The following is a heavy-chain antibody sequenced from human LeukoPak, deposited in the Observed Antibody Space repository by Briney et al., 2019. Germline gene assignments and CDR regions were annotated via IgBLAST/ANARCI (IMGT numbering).Heavy chain of an antibody. J-gene: IGHJ4*02. D-gene: IGHD1-1*01. CDR2: ISASGGST. CDR3: VSDDISMTGTIAY. CDR1: GFTFSNYA. V-gene: IGHV3-23*01. Sequence: GGSLRLSCAASGFTFSNYAMSWVRQAPGKGLEWVSTISASGGSTYYADSVKGRSTISRDNSKNTLYLQMNSLRAEDTAVYYCVSDDISMTGTIAYWGQGTQVTVSS.